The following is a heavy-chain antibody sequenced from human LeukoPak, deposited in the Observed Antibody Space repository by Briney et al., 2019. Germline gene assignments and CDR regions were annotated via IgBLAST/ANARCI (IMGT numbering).Heavy chain of an antibody. Sequence: ASVKVSCKASGYTFTGYYMHWVRQAPGQGLEWMGWINPNSGGTNYAQKFQGRVTMTRDTSISTAYMELSSLRSEDTAVYYCARDRGGVGTMIVVAYYWGQGTLVTVSS. CDR2: INPNSGGT. D-gene: IGHD3-22*01. CDR3: ARDRGGVGTMIVVAYY. CDR1: GYTFTGYY. V-gene: IGHV1-2*02. J-gene: IGHJ4*02.